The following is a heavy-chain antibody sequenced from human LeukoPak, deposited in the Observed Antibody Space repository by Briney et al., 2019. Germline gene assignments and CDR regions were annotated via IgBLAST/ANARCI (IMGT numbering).Heavy chain of an antibody. CDR3: ARVTSRADYYDSSGYMTPFDY. CDR1: GGSISSYY. V-gene: IGHV4-34*01. CDR2: INHSGGT. J-gene: IGHJ4*02. D-gene: IGHD3-22*01. Sequence: SETLSLTCTVSGGSISSYYWSWIRQPPGKGLEWIGEINHSGGTNYNPSLKSRVTISVDTSKNQFSLKLSSVTAADTAVYYCARVTSRADYYDSSGYMTPFDYWGQGTLVTVSS.